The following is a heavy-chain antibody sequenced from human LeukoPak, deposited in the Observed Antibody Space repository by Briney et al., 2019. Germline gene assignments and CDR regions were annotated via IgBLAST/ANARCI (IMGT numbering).Heavy chain of an antibody. CDR1: GFTFSSYA. Sequence: PGGSLRLSWAASGFTFSSYAMSWVRQAPGKGLEWVSAISGSGGSTYYADSVKGRFTISRDNSKNTLYLQMNSLRAEDTAVYYCAKARDPGYSSSPDRLDYWGQGTLVTVSS. D-gene: IGHD6-6*01. J-gene: IGHJ4*02. CDR3: AKARDPGYSSSPDRLDY. CDR2: ISGSGGST. V-gene: IGHV3-23*01.